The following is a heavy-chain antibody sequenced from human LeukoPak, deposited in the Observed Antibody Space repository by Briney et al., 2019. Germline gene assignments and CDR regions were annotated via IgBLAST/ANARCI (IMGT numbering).Heavy chain of an antibody. V-gene: IGHV3-23*01. CDR1: GFTFSTYA. J-gene: IGHJ4*02. D-gene: IGHD6-19*01. CDR2: IRTDGDRT. Sequence: PGGSLRLSCAASGFTFSTYAITWVRQGPGKGLEWVSAIRTDGDRTYYANSVRGRFTISRDNSKDTVYLQINGLRVEDTAVYYCAREQSGTRGWYTVDYWGQGTLVTVSP. CDR3: AREQSGTRGWYTVDY.